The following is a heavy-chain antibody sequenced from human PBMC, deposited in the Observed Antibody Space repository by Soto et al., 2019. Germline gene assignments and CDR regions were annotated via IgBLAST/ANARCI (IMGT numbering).Heavy chain of an antibody. CDR2: IHTSGDT. V-gene: IGHV4-4*07. J-gene: IGHJ5*02. Sequence: SETLSLTCVVSGGSISGYFWHWFRQPAGERLRWIGRIHTSGDTHYNPSLRSRVTMSLDTSRNQLSLKLSSVTAADTAVYYCARLPGGPISWGQGVLVTVSS. CDR3: ARLPGGPIS. CDR1: GGSISGYF.